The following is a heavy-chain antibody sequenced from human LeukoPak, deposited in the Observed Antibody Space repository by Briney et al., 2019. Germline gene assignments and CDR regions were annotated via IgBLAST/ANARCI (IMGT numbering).Heavy chain of an antibody. J-gene: IGHJ4*02. CDR2: LYGDGRA. D-gene: IGHD5-24*01. CDR1: GVIASSNN. Sequence: GGSLRLSCAFSGVIASSNNMNRVRHAPGKGRECGSVLYGDGRANYADPAMCTFTISRDNSMKTLYRQMKCLRSETTAVHNCARGVGGAGFSYFDYWGLGILVTVSS. V-gene: IGHV3-66*01. CDR3: ARGVGGAGFSYFDY.